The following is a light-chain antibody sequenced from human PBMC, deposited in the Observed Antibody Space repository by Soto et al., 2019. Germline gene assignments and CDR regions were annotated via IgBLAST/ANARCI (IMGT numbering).Light chain of an antibody. Sequence: SVLTQPRSVCCSPGQSVTISCPGTSSDVGGYNYVSWYQQHPGKAPKLMIYDVSKRPSGVPDRFSGSKSGNTASLTISGLQAEDEADYYCCSYAGSYFYVFGTGTKVTVL. V-gene: IGLV2-11*01. CDR2: DVS. J-gene: IGLJ1*01. CDR3: CSYAGSYFYV. CDR1: SSDVGGYNY.